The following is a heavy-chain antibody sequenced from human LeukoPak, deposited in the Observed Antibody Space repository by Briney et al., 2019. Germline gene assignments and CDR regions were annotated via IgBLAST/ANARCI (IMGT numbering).Heavy chain of an antibody. V-gene: IGHV1-69*05. CDR2: IIPIFSTA. Sequence: ASVKVSCKASGGTFSSYAISWVRQAPGQGLEWMGGIIPIFSTANYAQKFQGRVTITTDESTSTAYMELSSLRSEDTAVYYCARGRPGYSSSWYKYWFDPWGQGTLVTVSS. CDR3: ARGRPGYSSSWYKYWFDP. J-gene: IGHJ5*02. D-gene: IGHD6-13*01. CDR1: GGTFSSYA.